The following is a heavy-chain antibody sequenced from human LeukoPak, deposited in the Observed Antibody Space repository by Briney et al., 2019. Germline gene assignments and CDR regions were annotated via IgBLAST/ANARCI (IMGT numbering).Heavy chain of an antibody. J-gene: IGHJ6*02. CDR1: GGSISSGSYY. CDR3: AGGCSYGTDYYCGMDV. V-gene: IGHV4-61*02. CDR2: IYTSGST. D-gene: IGHD5-18*01. Sequence: SETLSLTCTVSGGSISSGSYYWSWIRQPAGKGLEWIGRIYTSGSTNYNPSLKSRVTISVDTSKNQFSLKLSSVTAADTAVYYCAGGCSYGTDYYCGMDVWGQGTTVTVSS.